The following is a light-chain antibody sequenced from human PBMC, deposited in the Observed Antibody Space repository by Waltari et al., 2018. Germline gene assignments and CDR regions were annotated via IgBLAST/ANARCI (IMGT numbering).Light chain of an antibody. CDR1: NIGNKR. CDR3: QVWDPTSSHWI. J-gene: IGLJ2*01. CDR2: DSE. Sequence: SYVLTQPSSVSVAPGPTSSIACGGDNIGNKRVHWYQQRPVQAPVQVVYDSEDRPSGIPDRFSGSNSGSTATLTVSRVGAGDEADYYCQVWDPTSSHWIFGGGTKLTV. V-gene: IGLV3-21*02.